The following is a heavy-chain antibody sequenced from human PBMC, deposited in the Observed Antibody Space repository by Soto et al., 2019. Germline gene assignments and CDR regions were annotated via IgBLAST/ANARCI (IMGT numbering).Heavy chain of an antibody. J-gene: IGHJ6*02. CDR1: GYTFTGYY. CDR3: ARDRGDAVLYGMDV. CDR2: INPNSGGT. V-gene: IGHV1-2*02. D-gene: IGHD2-21*01. Sequence: EASVKVSCKASGYTFTGYYMHWVRQAPGQGLEWMGWINPNSGGTNYAQKFQGRVTMTRDTSISTAYMELSRLRSDDTAVYYCARDRGDAVLYGMDVWGQGTTVTVSS.